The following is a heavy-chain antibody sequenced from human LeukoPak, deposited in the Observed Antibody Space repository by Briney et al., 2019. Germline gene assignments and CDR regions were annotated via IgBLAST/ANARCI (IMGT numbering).Heavy chain of an antibody. J-gene: IGHJ4*02. Sequence: QPGGSLRLSCVASGFTFNTYGMNWVRQAPGKGLEWVSYISPSSSTIYYADSVKGRFTISRDDAKNSLFLQMNSLRAGDTAVYYCARGGFGWGQGTLVTVSS. D-gene: IGHD3-16*01. CDR1: GFTFNTYG. CDR3: ARGGFG. CDR2: ISPSSSTI. V-gene: IGHV3-48*01.